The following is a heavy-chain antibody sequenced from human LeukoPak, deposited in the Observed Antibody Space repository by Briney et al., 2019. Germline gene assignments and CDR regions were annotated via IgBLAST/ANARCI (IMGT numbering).Heavy chain of an antibody. V-gene: IGHV3-30*18. CDR3: AKDSPDIESYFLDY. D-gene: IGHD5/OR15-5a*01. Sequence: GGSLRLSCAASGFTFSSYGMHWVRQAPGKGLEWVAVISYDGSNKYYADSVKGRFTISRDNSKNTLYLQMNSLRAEDTAVYYCAKDSPDIESYFLDYWGQGTLVTVSS. J-gene: IGHJ4*02. CDR1: GFTFSSYG. CDR2: ISYDGSNK.